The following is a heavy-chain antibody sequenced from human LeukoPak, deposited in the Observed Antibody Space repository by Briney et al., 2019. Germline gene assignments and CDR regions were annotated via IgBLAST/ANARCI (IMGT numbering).Heavy chain of an antibody. Sequence: PSETLSLTCSVSGGSISSSGYFWGWIRQPPGKGLEWIGEINHGGSTNYNPSLKSRVNISVDTSKNQVSLKLTSVTAADTALYYCAKSGAYGSGSYSGYWGQGNLVTVSS. CDR2: INHGGST. CDR1: GGSISSSGYF. D-gene: IGHD3-10*01. CDR3: AKSGAYGSGSYSGY. V-gene: IGHV4-39*07. J-gene: IGHJ4*02.